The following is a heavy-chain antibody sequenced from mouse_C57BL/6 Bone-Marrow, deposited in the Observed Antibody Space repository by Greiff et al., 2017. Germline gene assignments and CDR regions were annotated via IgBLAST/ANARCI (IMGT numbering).Heavy chain of an antibody. CDR3: AGDLTGSGFDY. D-gene: IGHD4-1*01. CDR1: GYTFTSYW. V-gene: IGHV1-59*01. CDR2: IAPSDSYT. J-gene: IGHJ2*01. Sequence: QVQLQQPGAELVRPGTSVKLSCKASGYTFTSYWMHWVKQRPGQGLEWIGVIAPSDSYTNYNQKFKGKATLTVDTSSSTAYMQLSRLTSEDSAVYYCAGDLTGSGFDYWGQGTTLTVSS.